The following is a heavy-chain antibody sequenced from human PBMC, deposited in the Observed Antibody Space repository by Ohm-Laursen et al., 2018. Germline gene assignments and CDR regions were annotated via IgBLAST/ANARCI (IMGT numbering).Heavy chain of an antibody. CDR1: GFTFSSYA. CDR2: ISGSGGST. CDR3: AKGPGSGWSRDFDY. J-gene: IGHJ4*02. V-gene: IGHV3-23*01. Sequence: GSLRLSCTASGFTFSSYAMSWVRQAPGKGLEWVSAISGSGGSTYYADSVKGRFTISRDNSKNTLYLQMNSLRAEDTAVYYCAKGPGSGWSRDFDYWGQGTLVTVSS. D-gene: IGHD6-19*01.